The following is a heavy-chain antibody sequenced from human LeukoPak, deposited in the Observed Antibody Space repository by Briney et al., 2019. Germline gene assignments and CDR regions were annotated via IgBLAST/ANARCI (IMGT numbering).Heavy chain of an antibody. CDR3: ARDGGYCEGITCPGDL. V-gene: IGHV3-7*03. J-gene: IGHJ5*02. CDR2: IDRDGTTK. D-gene: IGHD2-15*01. CDR1: GFTVGTYW. Sequence: GGSLRLSCAASGFTVGTYWMSWVRQAPGKGLEWVANIDRDGTTKFYLDSLEGRFTISRDNAKNSLNLQGNSLRVEDTAVYYCARDGGYCEGITCPGDLWGQGALVAVSS.